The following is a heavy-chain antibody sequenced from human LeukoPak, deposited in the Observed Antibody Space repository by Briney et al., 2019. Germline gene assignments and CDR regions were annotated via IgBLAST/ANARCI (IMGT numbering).Heavy chain of an antibody. Sequence: GASLRLSCAASGFTFSSYAISWVRQATGKGLECVSAISGSGGRIYYADSVKGRFTISRDNSKNTLYLQMNSLRAEDTAVYYCANQPAGYNYNMDGWGQGTTVTVSS. D-gene: IGHD1-14*01. J-gene: IGHJ6*02. CDR1: GFTFSSYA. CDR3: ANQPAGYNYNMDG. V-gene: IGHV3-23*01. CDR2: ISGSGGRI.